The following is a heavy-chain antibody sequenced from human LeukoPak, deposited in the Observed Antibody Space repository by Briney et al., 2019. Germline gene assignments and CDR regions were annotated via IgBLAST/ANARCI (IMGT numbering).Heavy chain of an antibody. CDR3: ARFSYYDILTGHYNGDY. CDR1: GYTFTGYY. CDR2: INPNSGGT. Sequence: ASVKVSCKASGYTFTGYYMNWVRQAPGQGLEWIGRINPNSGGTNYAQKFQGRVTMTGDTSISTAYMELSRLRSDDTAVYYCARFSYYDILTGHYNGDYRGQGAMVTVSS. V-gene: IGHV1-2*06. D-gene: IGHD3-9*01. J-gene: IGHJ4*02.